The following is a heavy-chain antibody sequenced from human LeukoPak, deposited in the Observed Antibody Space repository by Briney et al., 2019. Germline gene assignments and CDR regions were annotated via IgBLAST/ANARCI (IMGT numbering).Heavy chain of an antibody. J-gene: IGHJ4*02. Sequence: PSETLSLTCTVSGGCISSYYWSWIRQPPGKGLEWIGYIYYSGSTNYNPSLKSRVTISVDTSKNQFSLKLSSVTAADTAVYYCARGGGFGSGYLLWGQGTLVTVSS. CDR3: ARGGGFGSGYLL. V-gene: IGHV4-59*12. CDR2: IYYSGST. D-gene: IGHD3-22*01. CDR1: GGCISSYY.